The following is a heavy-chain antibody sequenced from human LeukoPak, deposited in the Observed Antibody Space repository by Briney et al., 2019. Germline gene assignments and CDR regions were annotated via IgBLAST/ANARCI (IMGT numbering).Heavy chain of an antibody. V-gene: IGHV5-51*01. CDR1: GYNFINYW. D-gene: IGHD2-2*01. J-gene: IGHJ4*02. Sequence: GESLKISFKGSGYNFINYWIDWVRPMPGEGLEWMGIIYPVDSDTRYSPSSQGQVTISADKSINTTYLQWSSLKYSDTAMYYCARLTPYCSSTKCFFDNWGQGTLVTATS. CDR3: ARLTPYCSSTKCFFDN. CDR2: IYPVDSDT.